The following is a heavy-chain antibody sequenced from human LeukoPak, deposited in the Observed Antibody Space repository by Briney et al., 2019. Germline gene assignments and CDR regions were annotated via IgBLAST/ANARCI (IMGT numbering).Heavy chain of an antibody. CDR2: INWDSSRT. CDR1: GFTFDDYA. Sequence: GRSLRLSCAASGFTFDDYAMHWVRQAPGKGLEWVSTINWDSSRTAYADSVKGRFTISRDNAKNSLYLQMNSLRTEDMALYYCAALAAAGSDAFDIWGQGTMVTVSS. D-gene: IGHD6-13*01. J-gene: IGHJ3*02. V-gene: IGHV3-9*03. CDR3: AALAAAGSDAFDI.